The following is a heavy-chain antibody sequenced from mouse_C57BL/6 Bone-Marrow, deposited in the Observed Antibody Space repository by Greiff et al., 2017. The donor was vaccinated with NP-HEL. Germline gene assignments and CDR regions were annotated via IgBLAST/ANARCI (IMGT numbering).Heavy chain of an antibody. V-gene: IGHV5-17*01. Sequence: EVKLVESGGGLVKPGGSLKLSCAASGFTFSDYGMHWVRQAPEKGLEWVAYISSGSSTIYYADKVKGRTTISRDKAKNTLFLQMTRLRSEDSAMYYCARAAWYAYWCQGTRITVTA. J-gene: IGHJ3*01. CDR1: GFTFSDYG. CDR3: ARAAWYAY. CDR2: ISSGSSTI.